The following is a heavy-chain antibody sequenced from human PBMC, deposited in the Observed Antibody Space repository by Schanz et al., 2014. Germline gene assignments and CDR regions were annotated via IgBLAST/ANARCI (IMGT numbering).Heavy chain of an antibody. J-gene: IGHJ6*02. V-gene: IGHV3-23*04. CDR2: LSGSGGST. CDR3: AKARRKSNCSGGRCFHYSYYGMDV. D-gene: IGHD2-15*01. CDR1: GFDFNSYS. Sequence: EVRLVESGGGLVQPGGSLRLSCEASGFDFNSYSMNWVRQAPGKGLEWVSALSGSGGSTYYADSVKGRFTISRDNSKNILYLQMNSLRAEDTAVYYCAKARRKSNCSGGRCFHYSYYGMDVWGQGTTVTVSS.